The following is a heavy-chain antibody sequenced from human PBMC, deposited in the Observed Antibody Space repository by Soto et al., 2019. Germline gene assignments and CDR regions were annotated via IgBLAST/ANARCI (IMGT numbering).Heavy chain of an antibody. CDR3: ARDANCGGDCYSPDYYGMDV. V-gene: IGHV3-33*01. Sequence: GGSLRLSCAASGFTFSSYGMHWVRQAPGKGLEWVAVIWYDGSNKYYADSVKGRFTISRDNSKNTLYLQMNSLRAEDTAVYYCARDANCGGDCYSPDYYGMDVWGQGTTVTVSS. CDR2: IWYDGSNK. J-gene: IGHJ6*02. D-gene: IGHD2-21*02. CDR1: GFTFSSYG.